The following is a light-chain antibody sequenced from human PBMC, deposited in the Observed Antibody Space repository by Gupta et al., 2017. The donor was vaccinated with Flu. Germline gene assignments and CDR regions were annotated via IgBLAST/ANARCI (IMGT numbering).Light chain of an antibody. Sequence: DIQMTQSPSTLSAFVGDTVTITCRASQNIGGWLAWYQQKLGKAPNLLIYKASTLESGVPSRFSGSGFGTEFTLTISSLQPDDFATYYCQHYNNYWTFGQGTKVEI. CDR3: QHYNNYWT. J-gene: IGKJ1*01. CDR1: QNIGGW. V-gene: IGKV1-5*03. CDR2: KAS.